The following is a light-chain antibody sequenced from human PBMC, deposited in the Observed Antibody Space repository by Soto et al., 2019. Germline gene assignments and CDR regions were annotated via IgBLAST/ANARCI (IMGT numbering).Light chain of an antibody. V-gene: IGLV1-44*01. Sequence: QSVLTQPPSASGTPGQRVTISCSGSSSNIGSNTVNWYQQLPGTAPKLLIYSNGQRPSGVPDRFSGSKSGTSASLAISGLQSEDEADYYCAAWDDSLNGHVVFGGGTKLTAL. CDR1: SSNIGSNT. CDR2: SNG. CDR3: AAWDDSLNGHVV. J-gene: IGLJ2*01.